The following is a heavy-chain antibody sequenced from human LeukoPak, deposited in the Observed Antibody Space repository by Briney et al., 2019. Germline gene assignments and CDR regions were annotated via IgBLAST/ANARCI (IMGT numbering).Heavy chain of an antibody. V-gene: IGHV1-2*02. Sequence: GASVKVSCKASGYTFTGYYMHWVRQDPGQGLEWMGWINPNSGGTNYAQKFQGRVTMTRDTSISTAYMELSRLRSDDTAVYYCARAGYSSGWYPIVSGYYYYYYMDVWGKGTTVTVSS. J-gene: IGHJ6*03. CDR1: GYTFTGYY. D-gene: IGHD6-19*01. CDR3: ARAGYSSGWYPIVSGYYYYYYMDV. CDR2: INPNSGGT.